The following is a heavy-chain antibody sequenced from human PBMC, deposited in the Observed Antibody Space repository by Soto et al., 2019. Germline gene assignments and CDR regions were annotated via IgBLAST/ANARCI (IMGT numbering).Heavy chain of an antibody. CDR1: GFTFSSYG. D-gene: IGHD3-9*01. J-gene: IGHJ4*02. CDR2: ISYDGSNK. Sequence: PGGSLRLSCAASGFTFSSYGMHWVRQAPGKGLEWVAVISYDGSNKYYADSVKGRFTISRDNSKNTLYLQMNSLRAEDTAVYYCAKGEVVVPAAIPSYYDILTGYYIGDYFDYWGQGTLVTVSS. V-gene: IGHV3-30*18. CDR3: AKGEVVVPAAIPSYYDILTGYYIGDYFDY.